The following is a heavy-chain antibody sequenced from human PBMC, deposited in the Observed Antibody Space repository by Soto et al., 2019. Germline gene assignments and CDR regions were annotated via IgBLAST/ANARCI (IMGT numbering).Heavy chain of an antibody. J-gene: IGHJ5*02. CDR3: ARSVVSSTRFNP. D-gene: IGHD6-13*01. V-gene: IGHV3-11*06. CDR1: GFTFSDYY. CDR2: ISSRTNYT. Sequence: SGGSLRLSCAASGFTFSDYYMSWIRQAPGKGLEWVSYISSRTNYTNYADSVRGRFTISRDNAKNSLYLQMNSLRADDTAVYYCARSVVSSTRFNPWGQGTLVTVS.